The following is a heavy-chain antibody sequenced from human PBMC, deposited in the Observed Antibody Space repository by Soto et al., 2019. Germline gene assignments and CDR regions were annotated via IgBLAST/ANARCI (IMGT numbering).Heavy chain of an antibody. Sequence: ASVKVSCKASGYTFTGYYMHWVRQAPGQGLEWMGWINPNSGGTNYAQKFQGWVTMTRDTSISTAYMELSRLRSDDTAVYYCAREADYGSGRFYYYYVLDFSAQGSTVIGSS. CDR3: AREADYGSGRFYYYYVLDF. V-gene: IGHV1-2*04. CDR1: GYTFTGYY. CDR2: INPNSGGT. J-gene: IGHJ6*02. D-gene: IGHD3-10*01.